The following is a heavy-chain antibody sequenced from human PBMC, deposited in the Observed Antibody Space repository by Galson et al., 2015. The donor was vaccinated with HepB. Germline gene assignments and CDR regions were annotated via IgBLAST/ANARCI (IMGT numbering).Heavy chain of an antibody. CDR3: ARDRAVVTGYFDY. V-gene: IGHV1-69*13. J-gene: IGHJ4*02. D-gene: IGHD4-23*01. CDR2: IIPIFGTA. Sequence: SVKVSCKASGGTFSSYAISWVRQAPGQGLEWMGGIIPIFGTANYAQKFQGRVTITADESTSTAYMELSSLRSEDTAVYYCARDRAVVTGYFDYWGQGTLVTVSS. CDR1: GGTFSSYA.